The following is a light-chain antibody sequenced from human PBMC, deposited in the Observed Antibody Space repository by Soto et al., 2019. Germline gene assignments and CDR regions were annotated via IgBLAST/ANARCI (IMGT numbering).Light chain of an antibody. J-gene: IGKJ1*01. V-gene: IGKV3-11*01. Sequence: EIVLTQSPATLSLSPGERATLSCRASQSVSSYLAWYQQKPGQAPRLLIYDASNRATGIPARFSGDWSGTDFTLTISSLEPEDFAVYYCQQRSNWPPTWTFGQGTKVEIK. CDR2: DAS. CDR3: QQRSNWPPTWT. CDR1: QSVSSY.